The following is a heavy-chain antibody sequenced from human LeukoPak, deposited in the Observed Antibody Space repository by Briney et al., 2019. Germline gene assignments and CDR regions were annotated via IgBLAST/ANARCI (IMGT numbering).Heavy chain of an antibody. V-gene: IGHV1-2*02. CDR2: INPNSGGT. CDR1: GYTFTGYY. Sequence: ASVKVSCKASGYTFTGYYIHWVRQAPGQGLEWMGWINPNSGGTNYAQKFQGRVTMTRDTSISTAYMELSRLRSDDTAVYYCARSLGRGVNYYDSSGRVLPHTYYGMDVWGQGTTVTVSS. D-gene: IGHD3-22*01. J-gene: IGHJ6*02. CDR3: ARSLGRGVNYYDSSGRVLPHTYYGMDV.